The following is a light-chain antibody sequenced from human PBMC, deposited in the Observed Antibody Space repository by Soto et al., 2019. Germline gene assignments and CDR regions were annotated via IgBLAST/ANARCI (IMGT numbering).Light chain of an antibody. CDR3: LQDYNYPRT. CDR2: GTS. Sequence: AIQMTQSPSSLSASVGDRVTITCWASQGIRTELGWYQQKPGKAPKLLIYGTSTLQSGVPSRFSGSGSGTDFTLTISSLQPEDFATYYCLQDYNYPRTFGQGTKVEI. J-gene: IGKJ1*01. V-gene: IGKV1-6*02. CDR1: QGIRTE.